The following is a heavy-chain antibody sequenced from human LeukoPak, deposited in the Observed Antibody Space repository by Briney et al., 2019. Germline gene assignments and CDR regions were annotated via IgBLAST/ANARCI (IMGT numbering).Heavy chain of an antibody. CDR1: GFTFSNAW. CDR2: IKSKTDGGTT. D-gene: IGHD3-10*01. J-gene: IGHJ3*02. Sequence: PGGSLRLSCAASGFTFSNAWMTWVRQAPGKGLEWVGRIKSKTDGGTTYYAAPVKGRFTISRDNSKNTLYLQMNSLRAEDTAVYYCARVTYDGFGEGDAFDIWGQGTMVTVSS. V-gene: IGHV3-15*01. CDR3: ARVTYDGFGEGDAFDI.